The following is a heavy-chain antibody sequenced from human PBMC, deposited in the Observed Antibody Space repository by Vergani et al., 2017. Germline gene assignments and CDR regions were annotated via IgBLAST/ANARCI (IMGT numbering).Heavy chain of an antibody. CDR2: MSSGDSI. Sequence: EVQLLESGGGLVQPGGSLRLSCAASGFTFSDHYMSWVRQAPGKGLEWISYMSSGDSIYYADSVKGRFTVSRDNTKNTLYLQMNSLRAEDTAVYYCAKARDPNCKGGNCYSYYYGLDLWGQGTTVTVSS. CDR1: GFTFSDHY. CDR3: AKARDPNCKGGNCYSYYYGLDL. J-gene: IGHJ6*02. D-gene: IGHD2-15*01. V-gene: IGHV3-69-1*02.